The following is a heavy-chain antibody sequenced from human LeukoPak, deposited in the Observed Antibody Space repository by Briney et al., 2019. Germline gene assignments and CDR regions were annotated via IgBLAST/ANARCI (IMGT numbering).Heavy chain of an antibody. CDR2: ISGSGGST. D-gene: IGHD6-6*01. Sequence: GGSLRLSCAASGFTFINYAMSWVRQAPGKGLEWVSAISGSGGSTYYADSVKGRFTISRDNSKNTLYLQMNSLRAEDTAVYYCAKEPYSSSSVWFDPWGQGTLVTVSS. J-gene: IGHJ5*02. CDR3: AKEPYSSSSVWFDP. V-gene: IGHV3-23*01. CDR1: GFTFINYA.